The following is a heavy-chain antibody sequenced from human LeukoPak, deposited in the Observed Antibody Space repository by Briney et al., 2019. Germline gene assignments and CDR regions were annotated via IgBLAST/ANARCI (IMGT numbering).Heavy chain of an antibody. V-gene: IGHV4-34*01. CDR1: GYPFSDHY. Sequence: GSLRLSCAVSGYPFSDHYIDWVRQAPGKGLEWIGEIHHDGRINYNPSLKSRVTLSVDKSKNQFSLRLNSVTAADTAMYYCARSHDHLWGNYPDYWGQGTLVTVSS. J-gene: IGHJ4*02. CDR3: ARSHDHLWGNYPDY. D-gene: IGHD3-16*02. CDR2: IHHDGRI.